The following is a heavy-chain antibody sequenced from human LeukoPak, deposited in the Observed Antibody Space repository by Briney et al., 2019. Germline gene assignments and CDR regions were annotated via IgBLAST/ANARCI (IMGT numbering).Heavy chain of an antibody. J-gene: IGHJ4*02. CDR2: ISYDGSNK. Sequence: GGSLRLSCAASGFTFSTYAMHWVRQAPGKGLEWVAVISYDGSNKYYADSVKGRFTISRDNSKNTLYLQMSSLRAEDTAVYYCVKDRYYYDSSGYYEDWGQGTLVTVSS. D-gene: IGHD3-22*01. CDR3: VKDRYYYDSSGYYED. CDR1: GFTFSTYA. V-gene: IGHV3-30*14.